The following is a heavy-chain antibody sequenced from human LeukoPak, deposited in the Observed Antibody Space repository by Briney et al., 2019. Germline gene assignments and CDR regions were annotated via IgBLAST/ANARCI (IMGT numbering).Heavy chain of an antibody. CDR1: GGTFSSYA. D-gene: IGHD2-15*01. J-gene: IGHJ4*02. V-gene: IGHV1-69*06. CDR3: ARDHYCSGGSCPPGV. Sequence: GASVKVSCKASGGTFSSYAISWVRQAPGQGLEWMGGIIPIFGTANYAQKFQGRVTITADKSTSTAYMELSSLRSEDTAVYYCARDHYCSGGSCPPGVWGQGTLVTVSS. CDR2: IIPIFGTA.